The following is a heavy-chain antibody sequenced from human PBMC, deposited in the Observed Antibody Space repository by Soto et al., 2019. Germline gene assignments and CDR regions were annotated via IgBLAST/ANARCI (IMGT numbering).Heavy chain of an antibody. D-gene: IGHD3-3*01. J-gene: IGHJ6*02. Sequence: SETLSLTCTVSGGSISSGGYYWSWIRQHPGKGLEWIGYIYYSGSTYYNPSLKSRVTISVDTSKNQFSLKLSSVTAADTAVYYCARAETYYDFWSGRHYGMDVWGQGTTVTVS. CDR3: ARAETYYDFWSGRHYGMDV. CDR2: IYYSGST. V-gene: IGHV4-31*03. CDR1: GGSISSGGYY.